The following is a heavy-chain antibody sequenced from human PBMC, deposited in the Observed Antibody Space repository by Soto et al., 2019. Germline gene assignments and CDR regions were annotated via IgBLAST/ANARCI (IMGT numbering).Heavy chain of an antibody. V-gene: IGHV3-23*01. J-gene: IGHJ5*02. CDR2: ISGSGGST. Sequence: EVQLLESGGGLVQPGGSLRLSCAASGFTFSSYAMSWVRQAPGKGLEWVSAISGSGGSTYYADSVKGRFTISRDKSKSTLYLRMNSLRAEDTAVYYCAGSSDWYAWFDPWGQGTLVTVSS. CDR1: GFTFSSYA. CDR3: AGSSDWYAWFDP. D-gene: IGHD6-19*01.